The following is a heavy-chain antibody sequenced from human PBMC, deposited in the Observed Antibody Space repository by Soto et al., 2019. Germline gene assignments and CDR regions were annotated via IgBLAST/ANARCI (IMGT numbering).Heavy chain of an antibody. CDR3: ANDRMGAGIRGYVDY. J-gene: IGHJ4*02. CDR1: GFTCSSYG. D-gene: IGHD3-10*01. Sequence: QVQLVESGGGVVQPGESLRLSCAGSGFTCSSYGMDWVRQAPGKGLEWVSVISYDGSNKYYVDSVKGRITISRDNSKNTLNLEMNRLRAEDTAVYYWANDRMGAGIRGYVDYWGQGMLVTVSS. CDR2: ISYDGSNK. V-gene: IGHV3-30*18.